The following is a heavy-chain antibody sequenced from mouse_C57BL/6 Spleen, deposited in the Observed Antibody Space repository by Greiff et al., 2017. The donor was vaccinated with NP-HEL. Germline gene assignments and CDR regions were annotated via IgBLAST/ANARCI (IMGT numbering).Heavy chain of an antibody. J-gene: IGHJ2*01. CDR2: IYPGDGDT. V-gene: IGHV1-82*01. CDR1: GYAFSSSW. Sequence: QVQLKQSGPELVKPGASVKISCKASGYAFSSSWMNWVKQRPGKGLEWIGRIYPGDGDTNYNGKFKGKATLTADKSSSTAYMQRSSLTSEDSAVYFCARGGHGNYFDYWGQGTTLTVSS. D-gene: IGHD6-1*01. CDR3: ARGGHGNYFDY.